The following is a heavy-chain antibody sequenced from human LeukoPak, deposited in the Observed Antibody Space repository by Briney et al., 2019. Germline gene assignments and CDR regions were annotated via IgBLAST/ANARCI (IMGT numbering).Heavy chain of an antibody. CDR2: IYHSGST. V-gene: IGHV4-4*02. D-gene: IGHD2-15*01. CDR1: GGSISSSNW. CDR3: ARLVCGGGSCPAEFDY. Sequence: PSETLSLTCAVSGGSISSSNWWSWVRQPPGKGLEWIGEIYHSGSTNYNPSLKSRVTISVDKSKNQFSLRLSSVTAADTAVYYCARLVCGGGSCPAEFDYWGQGTLVTVSS. J-gene: IGHJ4*02.